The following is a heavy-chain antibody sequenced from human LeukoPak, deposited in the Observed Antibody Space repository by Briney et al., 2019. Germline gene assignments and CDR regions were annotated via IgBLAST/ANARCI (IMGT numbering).Heavy chain of an antibody. CDR1: GLTGSHNY. CDR3: VSFYETY. Sequence: PGGSLRLSCAASGLTGSHNYVSWVRQAPGKGLVWVSHINSDGSWTSYADSVKGRFTISKDNAKNTVYLQMNSLRAEDTAVYYCVSFYETYWGRGTLVTVSS. D-gene: IGHD2/OR15-2a*01. J-gene: IGHJ4*02. V-gene: IGHV3-74*01. CDR2: INSDGSWT.